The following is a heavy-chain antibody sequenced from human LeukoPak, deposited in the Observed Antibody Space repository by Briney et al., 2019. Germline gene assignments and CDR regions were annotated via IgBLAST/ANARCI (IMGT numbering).Heavy chain of an antibody. Sequence: PGGSLRLSCAASGFTFRSYSMNWVRQAPGKGLEWVSYICSSSTIYYADSVKGRFTISRDNAKNSLYLQMNSLRAEDTAVYYCARGTGYSSGWPDYWGQGTLVTVSS. CDR3: ARGTGYSSGWPDY. J-gene: IGHJ4*02. CDR1: GFTFRSYS. D-gene: IGHD6-19*01. V-gene: IGHV3-48*04. CDR2: ICSSSTI.